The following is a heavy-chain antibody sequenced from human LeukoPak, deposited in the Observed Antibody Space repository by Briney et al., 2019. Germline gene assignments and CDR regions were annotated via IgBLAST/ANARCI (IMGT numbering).Heavy chain of an antibody. CDR2: ISSSGSTV. J-gene: IGHJ6*04. Sequence: GGSLRLSCAASGFTLSSYEVKWVRQAPGKGVEWVSYISSSGSTVYYADSVKGRFTISRDNAKNSLYLQVNSLRAEDTAVYYCATPLKLPPGYYGMDVWGKGTTVTVSS. V-gene: IGHV3-48*03. CDR1: GFTLSSYE. D-gene: IGHD2-15*01. CDR3: ATPLKLPPGYYGMDV.